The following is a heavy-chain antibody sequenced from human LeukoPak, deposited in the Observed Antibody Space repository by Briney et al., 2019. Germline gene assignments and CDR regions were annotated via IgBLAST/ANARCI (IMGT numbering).Heavy chain of an antibody. CDR2: IYYSGST. CDR3: ARSDIVATISAPQFDY. CDR1: GGSISSGGYY. Sequence: PSQTLSLTCTVSGGSISSGGYYWSWIRQHPGKGLEWIGYIYYSGSTNYNPSLKSRVTISVDTSKNQFSLKLSSVTAADTAVYYRARSDIVATISAPQFDYWGQGTLVTVSS. V-gene: IGHV4-31*03. D-gene: IGHD5-12*01. J-gene: IGHJ4*02.